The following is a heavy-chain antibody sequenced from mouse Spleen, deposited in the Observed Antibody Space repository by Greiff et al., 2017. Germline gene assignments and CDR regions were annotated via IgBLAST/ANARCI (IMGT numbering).Heavy chain of an antibody. CDR3: ARDRDDYGLDY. J-gene: IGHJ2*01. D-gene: IGHD2-4*01. CDR1: GFTFSDYY. CDR2: INYDGSST. V-gene: IGHV5-16*01. Sequence: EVKLVESEGGLVQPGSSMKLSCTASGFTFSDYYMAWVRQVPEKGLEWVANINYDGSSTYYLDSLKSRFIISRDNAKNILYLQMSSLKSEDTATYYCARDRDDYGLDYWGQGTTLTVSS.